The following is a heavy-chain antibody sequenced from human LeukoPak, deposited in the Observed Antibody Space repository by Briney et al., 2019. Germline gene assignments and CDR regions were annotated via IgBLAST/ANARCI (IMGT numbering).Heavy chain of an antibody. V-gene: IGHV4-39*01. CDR1: GGSISSGGYY. J-gene: IGHJ4*02. CDR3: ARSKSGMATIIDY. D-gene: IGHD5-24*01. CDR2: IYHNGNI. Sequence: SQTLSLTCAVSGGSISSGGYYWGWIRQPPGEGLEWSGSIYHNGNIYYNPSLKSRVSISVDTSKNQFSLKLSSVTAADTAVYYCARSKSGMATIIDYWGQGTLVTVSS.